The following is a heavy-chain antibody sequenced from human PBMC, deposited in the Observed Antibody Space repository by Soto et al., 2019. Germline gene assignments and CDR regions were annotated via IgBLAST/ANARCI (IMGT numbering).Heavy chain of an antibody. J-gene: IGHJ4*02. V-gene: IGHV3-33*01. D-gene: IGHD3-10*01. CDR1: GFTFSSHG. CDR2: IWYDGTNK. CDR3: ARWGDNKVFDY. Sequence: QVQLVESGGGVVQPGRSLRLSCGASGFTFSSHGMHWVRQAPGKGLEWVAVIWYDGTNKYYADSVKGRFTISRDNSSNTVSLQMNSLRVEDTAVYYCARWGDNKVFDYWGQGTLVSVSS.